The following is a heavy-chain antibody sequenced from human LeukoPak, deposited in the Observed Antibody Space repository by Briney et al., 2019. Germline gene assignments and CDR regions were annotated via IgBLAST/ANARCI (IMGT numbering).Heavy chain of an antibody. Sequence: SETLSLTCTVSGGSISSSGNYWGWIRQPPGKGLEWIGSLYYSGSTFYNPSLTSRVTISVDTSKNQFSLKLSSVTAADTAVYYCARVRGWYSLYYFDYWGQGTLVTVSS. CDR3: ARVRGWYSLYYFDY. V-gene: IGHV4-39*07. D-gene: IGHD6-19*01. J-gene: IGHJ4*02. CDR2: LYYSGST. CDR1: GGSISSSGNY.